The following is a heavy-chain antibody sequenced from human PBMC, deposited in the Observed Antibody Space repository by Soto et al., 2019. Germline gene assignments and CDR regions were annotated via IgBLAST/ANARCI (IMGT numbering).Heavy chain of an antibody. CDR3: ARDVRETYYYDSSGYIWFDP. CDR1: GYTFTIYC. J-gene: IGHJ5*02. Sequence: ASVKVSCKASGYTFTIYCISWVRQAPGQGLEWMGWISAYNGNTNYAQKLQGRVTMTTDTSTSTAYMELRSLRSDDTAVYYCARDVRETYYYDSSGYIWFDPWGQGTLVTVSS. V-gene: IGHV1-18*01. CDR2: ISAYNGNT. D-gene: IGHD3-22*01.